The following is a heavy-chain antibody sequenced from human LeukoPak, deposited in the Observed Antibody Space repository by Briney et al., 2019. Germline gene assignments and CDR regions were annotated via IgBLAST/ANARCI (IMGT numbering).Heavy chain of an antibody. V-gene: IGHV1-18*01. CDR1: GYTFTSYG. Sequence: ASVKVSCKASGYTFTSYGISWVRQAPGQGLEWMGWISAYNGNTNYAQKLQGRVTMTTDTSTSTAYMEPRSLRSDDTAVYYCAGYYDILTGRLGFDPWGQGTLVTVSS. J-gene: IGHJ5*02. D-gene: IGHD3-9*01. CDR3: AGYYDILTGRLGFDP. CDR2: ISAYNGNT.